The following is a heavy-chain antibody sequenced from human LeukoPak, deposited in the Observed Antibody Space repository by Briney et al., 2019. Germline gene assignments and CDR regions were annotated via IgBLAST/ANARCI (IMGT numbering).Heavy chain of an antibody. CDR3: ARKPGSGSYYLDV. CDR1: GGSISSSSYY. V-gene: IGHV4-39*01. Sequence: SETLSLTCTVSGGSISSSSYYWGWLRQPPGKGLVWIGSIYYTGNTYYNPSLKSRVTISVDTSKNQFSLKLSSVTAADTAVYFCARKPGSGSYYLDVWGKGTTVIVSS. J-gene: IGHJ6*04. D-gene: IGHD3-10*01. CDR2: IYYTGNT.